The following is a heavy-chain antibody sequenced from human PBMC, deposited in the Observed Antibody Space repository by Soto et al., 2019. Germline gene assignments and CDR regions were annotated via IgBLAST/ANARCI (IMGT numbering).Heavy chain of an antibody. D-gene: IGHD6-25*01. Sequence: GPEVRKPGASVNVSCMASGDSFSKFGINWVRQAPGQGLEWMGWISGYSGQTNYAQKFQGRVTMTRDTSTTTAYMELRTLRSDDTAVYFCASDRSGPDWGQGTLVTVSS. J-gene: IGHJ4*02. V-gene: IGHV1-18*01. CDR1: GDSFSKFG. CDR2: ISGYSGQT. CDR3: ASDRSGPD.